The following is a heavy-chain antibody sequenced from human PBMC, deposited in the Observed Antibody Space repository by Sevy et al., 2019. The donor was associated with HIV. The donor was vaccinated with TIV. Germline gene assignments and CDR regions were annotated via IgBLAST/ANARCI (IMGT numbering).Heavy chain of an antibody. Sequence: SETLSLTCGVSGGCLSAYYWSWIRQPPGKGLEWIGEINRSGSTNYNPSLKSRVTISVDTSKKQFSLNLSSVTAADTAVYYCARVYSSAPHFDIWGQGPMVTVSS. CDR2: INRSGST. CDR1: GGCLSAYY. D-gene: IGHD6-19*01. CDR3: ARVYSSAPHFDI. V-gene: IGHV4-34*01. J-gene: IGHJ3*02.